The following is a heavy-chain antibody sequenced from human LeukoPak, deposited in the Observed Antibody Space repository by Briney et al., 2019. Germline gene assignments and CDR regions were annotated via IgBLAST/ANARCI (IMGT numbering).Heavy chain of an antibody. D-gene: IGHD2-15*01. CDR3: ASNVVLGYFQN. CDR2: ISAYNGNT. CDR1: GYTFTSYG. Sequence: ASVKVSCKASGYTFTSYGISWVRQAPGQGLEWMGWISAYNGNTNYAQKLQGRVTMTTDISTSTAYMELRSLRSEDTAVYYCASNVVLGYFQNWGQGTLVTVSS. V-gene: IGHV1-18*01. J-gene: IGHJ1*01.